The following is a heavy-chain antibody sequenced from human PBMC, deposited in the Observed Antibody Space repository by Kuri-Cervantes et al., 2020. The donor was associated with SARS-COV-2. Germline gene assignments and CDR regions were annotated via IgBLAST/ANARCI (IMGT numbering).Heavy chain of an antibody. CDR2: AFNGGST. V-gene: IGHV4-4*07. CDR3: ARSMVGTRTLLDAFDI. D-gene: IGHD2-21*02. J-gene: IGHJ3*02. Sequence: GSLRLSCTVSGDSLSSCSWNWVRQAAGKGLEWTRHAFNGGSTKYNSSLRSRVCMSVDTSKNQFSLKLSSVTAADTAVYYCARSMVGTRTLLDAFDIWGQGTMVTVSS. CDR1: GDSLSSCS.